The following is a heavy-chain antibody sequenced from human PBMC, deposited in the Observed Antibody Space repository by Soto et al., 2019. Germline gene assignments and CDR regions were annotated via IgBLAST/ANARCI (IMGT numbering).Heavy chain of an antibody. CDR2: MNPNSGNS. CDR3: ARERTSSWRFDY. Sequence: QVQLVQSGAEVKKPGASVKVSCKASGYTFTSYDINWVRQATGQGLEWMGWMNPNSGNSGYAQKFQGRVTMTRNTSISTAYMELSTLRSEDTAVYYCARERTSSWRFDYWGQGTLVTVSS. V-gene: IGHV1-8*01. CDR1: GYTFTSYD. J-gene: IGHJ4*02. D-gene: IGHD6-13*01.